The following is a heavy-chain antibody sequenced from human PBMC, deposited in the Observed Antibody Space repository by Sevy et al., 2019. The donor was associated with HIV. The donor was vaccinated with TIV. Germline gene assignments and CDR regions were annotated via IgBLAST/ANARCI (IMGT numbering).Heavy chain of an antibody. CDR3: TKDRGGGVRGSYFDY. Sequence: GGSLRLSCAASGFTFSSYGMHWVRQAPGKGLEWVAVISYDGSHKYYAYSVKGRFTISRDNSKNTLYLQMNSLRAEDTAVYYCTKDRGGGVRGSYFDYWGQGTLVTVSS. J-gene: IGHJ4*02. V-gene: IGHV3-30*18. D-gene: IGHD3-10*02. CDR1: GFTFSSYG. CDR2: ISYDGSHK.